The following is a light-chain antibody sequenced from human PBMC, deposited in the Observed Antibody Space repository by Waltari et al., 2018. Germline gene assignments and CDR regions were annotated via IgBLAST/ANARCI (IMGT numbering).Light chain of an antibody. V-gene: IGKV4-1*01. J-gene: IGKJ4*01. CDR3: QQYYSTPLT. CDR2: RAS. Sequence: DIVMTQSPDSLAVSLGERATINCKSSQSVLYSSNNKNYLAWYQQKPGQPPKLLIYRASNRESGVPDRFSGSGSGTDFTLTISSLQAEDVAVYYCQQYYSTPLTFGGGTKVEIK. CDR1: QSVLYSSNNKNY.